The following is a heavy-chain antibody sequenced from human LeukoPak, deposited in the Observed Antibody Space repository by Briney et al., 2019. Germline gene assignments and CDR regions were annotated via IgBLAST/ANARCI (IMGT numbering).Heavy chain of an antibody. J-gene: IGHJ4*02. CDR3: ASQSAPWGSSTSAPLDY. Sequence: GSLRLSCAASGFTFSDYYMNWIRQARGKGLECMGSIYYSGSTYYNPSLKSRVPISVDASKNHFSLKLSSVTAADTAVYYCASQSAPWGSSTSAPLDYWGQGTLVTVSS. CDR1: GFTFSDYY. V-gene: IGHV4-59*05. D-gene: IGHD2-2*01. CDR2: IYYSGST.